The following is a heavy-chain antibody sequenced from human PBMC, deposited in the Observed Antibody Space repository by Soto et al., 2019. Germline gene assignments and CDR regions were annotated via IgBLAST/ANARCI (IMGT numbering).Heavy chain of an antibody. D-gene: IGHD2-15*01. CDR2: IDPSDSYT. V-gene: IGHV5-10-1*01. J-gene: IGHJ3*02. CDR3: ASWTLRYCSGGSCYFIDAFDI. CDR1: GYSFTSYW. Sequence: PGESLKISCKGSGYSFTSYWISWVRQMPGKGLEWMGRIDPSDSYTNYSPSFQGHVTISADKSISTTYLQWSSLKASDTAMYYCASWTLRYCSGGSCYFIDAFDIWGQGTMVTVSS.